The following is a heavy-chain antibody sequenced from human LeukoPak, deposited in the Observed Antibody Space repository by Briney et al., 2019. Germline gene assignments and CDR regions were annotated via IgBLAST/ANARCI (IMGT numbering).Heavy chain of an antibody. CDR1: GFTFDDYA. J-gene: IGHJ6*03. CDR3: AKGGGGRLIYYYYMDV. D-gene: IGHD3-16*01. CDR2: ITWNSDNI. V-gene: IGHV3-9*03. Sequence: GGSLRLSCAASGFTFDDYAMHWVRQAPGKGLEWVSGITWNSDNIEYADSVKGRFTISRDNAKNSLYLQMNSLRAEDMALYYCAKGGGGRLIYYYYMDVWGKGTTVTISS.